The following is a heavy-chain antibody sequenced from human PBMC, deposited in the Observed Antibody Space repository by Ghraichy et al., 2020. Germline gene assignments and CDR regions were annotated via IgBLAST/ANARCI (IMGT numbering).Heavy chain of an antibody. D-gene: IGHD4-17*01. J-gene: IGHJ4*02. CDR3: ARDDFGDFFDY. Sequence: WISAYNGNTNYAQKLQCRVTMTTDTSTSTAYMDLRSLRSDDTAVYYCARDDFGDFFDYWGQGTLVTGSS. CDR2: ISAYNGNT. V-gene: IGHV1-18*01.